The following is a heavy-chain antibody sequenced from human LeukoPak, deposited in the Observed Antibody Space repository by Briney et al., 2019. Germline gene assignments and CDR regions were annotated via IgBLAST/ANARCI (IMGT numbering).Heavy chain of an antibody. D-gene: IGHD1-26*01. CDR1: GDSIRSSY. J-gene: IGHJ3*02. Sequence: SETLSLTCTVSGDSIRSSYWSWLRQPPGKGLEWIGYIYYSGSTNYNPSLKSRVTISVDMSKNQFSLKLSSVTAADTAVHYCARAGSYYGIGTFDMWGQGTMVTVSS. CDR3: ARAGSYYGIGTFDM. CDR2: IYYSGST. V-gene: IGHV4-59*01.